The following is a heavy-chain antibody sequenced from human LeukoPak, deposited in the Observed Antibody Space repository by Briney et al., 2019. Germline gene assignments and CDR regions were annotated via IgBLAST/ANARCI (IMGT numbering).Heavy chain of an antibody. D-gene: IGHD3-10*01. CDR2: IYYSGST. CDR3: TREVEGYSYASGRFLHFDP. Sequence: PSQTLSLTCTVSGGSISSGGYYWSWIRQHPGTGLEWIGYIYYSGSTYYNPSLKSRVTISVDTSKNQFSLKLSSVTAADTAVYYCTREVEGYSYASGRFLHFDPWGQGTLVTVSS. J-gene: IGHJ5*02. CDR1: GGSISSGGYY. V-gene: IGHV4-31*03.